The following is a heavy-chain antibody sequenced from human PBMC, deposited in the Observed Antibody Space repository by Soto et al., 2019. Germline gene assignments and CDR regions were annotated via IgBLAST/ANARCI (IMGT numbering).Heavy chain of an antibody. V-gene: IGHV3-23*01. D-gene: IGHD4-17*01. Sequence: GGFLRLSCAASGFTFSTYAMSWVRQAPGKGLEWVSVIGASGATTYYADSVKGRFTISRDNSKNTLYLQMNSLRAEDTAVYYCAKYHGANSAARIFDYWGQGTLVTVSS. CDR3: AKYHGANSAARIFDY. CDR2: IGASGATT. J-gene: IGHJ4*02. CDR1: GFTFSTYA.